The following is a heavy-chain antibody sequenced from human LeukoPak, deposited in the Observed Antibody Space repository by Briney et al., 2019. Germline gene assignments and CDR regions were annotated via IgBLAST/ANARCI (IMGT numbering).Heavy chain of an antibody. CDR2: IYYSGST. J-gene: IGHJ5*02. D-gene: IGHD5-12*01. CDR1: GGSISSTSYY. V-gene: IGHV4-39*07. Sequence: KASETLSLTCTVSGGSISSTSYYWGWIRQPPGKGLEWIGSIYYSGSTYYNPSLKSRVTISVDTSKNQFSLKLSSVTAADTAVYYCARGFTGYELFDPWGQGTLVTVSS. CDR3: ARGFTGYELFDP.